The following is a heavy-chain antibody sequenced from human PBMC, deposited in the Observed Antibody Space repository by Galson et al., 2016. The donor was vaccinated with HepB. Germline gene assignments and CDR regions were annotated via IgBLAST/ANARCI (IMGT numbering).Heavy chain of an antibody. CDR3: ARAVSWDYGDYAGY. D-gene: IGHD4-17*01. CDR2: ISSSSSYI. V-gene: IGHV3-21*01. J-gene: IGHJ4*02. Sequence: SLRLSCAASGFTFSSYSVNWVRQAPGKGLEWVSSISSSSSYIYYADSVKGRFTISRDKAKNSLYLQMNSLRAADTAVYYCARAVSWDYGDYAGYWGQGTLVTVSS. CDR1: GFTFSSYS.